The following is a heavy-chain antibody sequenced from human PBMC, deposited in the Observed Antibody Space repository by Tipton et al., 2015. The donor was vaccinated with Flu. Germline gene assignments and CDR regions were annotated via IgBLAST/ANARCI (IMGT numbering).Heavy chain of an antibody. D-gene: IGHD3-16*01. Sequence: QLVQSGAEVKKPGESLRISCSASGYKFPTYWIGWVRQMPGKGLQWMGVIYPDDSDTRYSPSFQGQVTISVDKSISTAYLQWSSLKASDTAMYYCVRHGSTIGEFDYWGQGTLVTVSS. J-gene: IGHJ4*02. CDR2: IYPDDSDT. V-gene: IGHV5-51*01. CDR1: GYKFPTYW. CDR3: VRHGSTIGEFDY.